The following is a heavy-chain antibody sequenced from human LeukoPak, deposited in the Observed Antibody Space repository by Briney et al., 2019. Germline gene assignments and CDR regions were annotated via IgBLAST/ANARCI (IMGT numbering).Heavy chain of an antibody. V-gene: IGHV4-4*07. J-gene: IGHJ4*02. CDR1: GGSISSYY. CDR3: ARMQWFAYYFDY. CDR2: IYTSRST. D-gene: IGHD3-10*01. Sequence: SETLSLTCTVSGGSISSYYWNWIRQPAGKGLEWIGRIYTSRSTNYNPSLKSRVTISVDTSKNQFSLKLSSVTAADTAVYYCARMQWFAYYFDYWGQGTLVTVSS.